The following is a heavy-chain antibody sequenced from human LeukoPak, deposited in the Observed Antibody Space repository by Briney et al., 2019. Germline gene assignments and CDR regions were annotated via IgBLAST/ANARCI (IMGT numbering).Heavy chain of an antibody. CDR1: GFTFDDYA. CDR2: ISGDGDYT. J-gene: IGHJ4*02. CDR3: AKGMYSSSSSHFDY. D-gene: IGHD6-6*01. Sequence: AGGSLTLSCAASGFTFDDYAMHWVRQVPGQGLEWVSLISGDGDYTYYADSVKGRFTISRDSSKYSLYLQRNSLRTEDTALYYCAKGMYSSSSSHFDYWGQGTLVTVSS. V-gene: IGHV3-43*02.